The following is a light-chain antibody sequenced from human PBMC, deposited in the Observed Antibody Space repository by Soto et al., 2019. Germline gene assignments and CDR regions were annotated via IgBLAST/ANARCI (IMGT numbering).Light chain of an antibody. Sequence: DLPMTQSPSSLSASVGDRVTITCRASQSISSYLNWYQQKPGKAPKHLIYAASSLQSGVPSRFSGSGSGTDFTLTISSLQPEDFATYYCQQSYSTPPTFGGGTKVEIK. CDR1: QSISSY. CDR2: AAS. CDR3: QQSYSTPPT. J-gene: IGKJ4*01. V-gene: IGKV1-39*01.